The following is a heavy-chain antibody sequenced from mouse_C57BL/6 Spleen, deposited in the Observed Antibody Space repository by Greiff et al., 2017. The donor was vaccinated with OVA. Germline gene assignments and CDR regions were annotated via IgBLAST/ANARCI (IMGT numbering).Heavy chain of an antibody. D-gene: IGHD1-1*01. CDR3: ARGSHYYGSSYRYFDV. CDR2: INPNNGGT. CDR1: GYTFTDYN. V-gene: IGHV1-18*01. Sequence: VQLQQSGPELVKPGASVKIPCKASGYTFTDYNMDWVKQSHGKSLEWIGDINPNNGGTIYNQKFKGKATLTVDKSSSTAYMELRSLTSEDTAVYYCARGSHYYGSSYRYFDVWGTGTTVTVSS. J-gene: IGHJ1*03.